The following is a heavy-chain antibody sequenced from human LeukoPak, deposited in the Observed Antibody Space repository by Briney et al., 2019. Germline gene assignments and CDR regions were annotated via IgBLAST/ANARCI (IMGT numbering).Heavy chain of an antibody. CDR2: VYETGAT. D-gene: IGHD6-13*01. V-gene: IGHV4-39*01. CDR1: GGSISGSHSY. J-gene: IGHJ3*02. CDR3: ARQPNPASGNDAFDI. Sequence: SETLSLTCPVSGGSISGSHSYWGWIRQPPGKGLEWIGSVYETGATDYNPSLRSRVTLFVDTSKNQFSLRLSSVTAADTAVYYCARQPNPASGNDAFDIWGQGTMVTVSS.